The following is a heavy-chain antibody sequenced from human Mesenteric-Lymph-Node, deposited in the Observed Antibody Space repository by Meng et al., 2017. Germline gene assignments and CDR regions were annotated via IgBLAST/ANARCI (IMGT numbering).Heavy chain of an antibody. V-gene: IGHV4-61*02. J-gene: IGHJ4*02. Sequence: SETLSLTCTVSGGSISSGSYYWSWIRQPAGKGLEWIGRIYTSGSTNYNPSLKSRVTISVDTSKNQFSLKLSSVTAADTAVYYCARVVGAANYFDYWGQGTLVTVSS. CDR2: IYTSGST. CDR1: GGSISSGSYY. D-gene: IGHD1-26*01. CDR3: ARVVGAANYFDY.